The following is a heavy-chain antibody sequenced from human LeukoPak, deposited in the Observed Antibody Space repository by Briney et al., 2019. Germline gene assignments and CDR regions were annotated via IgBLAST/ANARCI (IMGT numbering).Heavy chain of an antibody. Sequence: ETLSLTCTVSGGSISSYYWSWIRQPPGTGLEWIGYIYYSGSTNYNPSLKSRVTISVDTSKNQFSLKLSSVTAADTAVYYCASFYDILTGIDYWGQGTLVTVSS. CDR3: ASFYDILTGIDY. CDR2: IYYSGST. CDR1: GGSISSYY. D-gene: IGHD3-9*01. J-gene: IGHJ4*02. V-gene: IGHV4-59*01.